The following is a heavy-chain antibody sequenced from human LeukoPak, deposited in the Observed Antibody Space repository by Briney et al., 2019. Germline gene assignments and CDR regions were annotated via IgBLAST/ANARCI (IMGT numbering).Heavy chain of an antibody. J-gene: IGHJ4*02. CDR3: VRDLGGRSGH. CDR2: ISSSSSYI. V-gene: IGHV3-21*01. CDR1: GFTFSSYS. D-gene: IGHD1-26*01. Sequence: AGGSLRLSCAASGFTFSSYSMNWVRQAPGKGLEWVPSISSSSSYIYYADSVKGRFTISRDNAKNTLYLQMNSLTAEDTAVYYCVRDLGGRSGHWGQGTLVTVSS.